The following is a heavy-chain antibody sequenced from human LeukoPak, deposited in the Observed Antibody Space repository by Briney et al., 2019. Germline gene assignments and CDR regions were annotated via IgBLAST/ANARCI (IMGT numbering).Heavy chain of an antibody. D-gene: IGHD2-2*01. V-gene: IGHV3-7*01. CDR1: GFTFSSYW. CDR3: ARAPTVLVGYCSSSSCQADY. J-gene: IGHJ4*02. CDR2: IKQDGSEK. Sequence: GGSLRLSCAASGFTFSSYWMSWARQAPGKGLEWVANIKQDGSEKYYVDSVKGRFTISRDNAENSLYLQMNSLRVEDTAVYYCARAPTVLVGYCSSSSCQADYWGQGTLVTVSS.